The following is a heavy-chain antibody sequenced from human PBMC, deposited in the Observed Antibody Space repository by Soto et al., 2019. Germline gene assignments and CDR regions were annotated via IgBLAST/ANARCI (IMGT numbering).Heavy chain of an antibody. CDR3: ASCSSLTAYYYYYGMDV. J-gene: IGHJ6*02. CDR1: GYTFTSYG. CDR2: ISAYNGNT. Sequence: QVQLVQSGAEVKKPGASVKVSCKASGYTFTSYGISWVRQAPGQGLEWMGWISAYNGNTNYAQKLQDRVTMTTDTTTSTAYMDLRRLRSDDTAVYYCASCSSLTAYYYYYGMDVWGQGTTVTVSS. D-gene: IGHD6-6*01. V-gene: IGHV1-18*01.